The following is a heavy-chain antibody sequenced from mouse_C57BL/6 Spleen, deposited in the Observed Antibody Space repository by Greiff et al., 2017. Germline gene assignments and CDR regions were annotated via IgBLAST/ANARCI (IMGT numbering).Heavy chain of an antibody. D-gene: IGHD1-1*01. CDR2: ISNLAYSI. J-gene: IGHJ4*01. Sequence: EVQVVESGGGLVQPGGSLKLSCAASGFTFSDYGMAWVRQAPRKGPEWVAFISNLAYSIYYADTVTGRLTISRENAKNTLYLEMSSLRSEDTAMYYCARGYYGSNAMDYWGQGTSVTVSS. CDR3: ARGYYGSNAMDY. CDR1: GFTFSDYG. V-gene: IGHV5-15*01.